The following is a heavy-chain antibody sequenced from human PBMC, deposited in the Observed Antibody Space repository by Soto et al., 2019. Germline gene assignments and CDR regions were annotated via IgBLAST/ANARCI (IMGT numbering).Heavy chain of an antibody. V-gene: IGHV3-30*18. D-gene: IGHD1-1*01. CDR2: ISYDGSNK. CDR3: AKAGRLELDHLPMDV. Sequence: PGGSLRLSCAASGFTFSSYGMHWVRQAPGKGLEWVAVISYDGSNKYYADSVKGRFTISRDNSKNTLYLQMNSLRAEDTAVYYCAKAGRLELDHLPMDVWGKGTTVTVSS. J-gene: IGHJ6*03. CDR1: GFTFSSYG.